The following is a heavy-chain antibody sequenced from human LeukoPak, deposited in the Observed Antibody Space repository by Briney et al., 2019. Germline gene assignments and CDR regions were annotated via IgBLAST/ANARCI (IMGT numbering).Heavy chain of an antibody. J-gene: IGHJ6*03. V-gene: IGHV3-53*01. CDR3: ARVLSGRGSLYDYYYYMDV. Sequence: PGGSLRLSCAASGFTFSSYAMHWVRQAPGKGLEWVSVTYSNGRTYYADSVKGRFTISRDISKNTLYLQMNSLRAEDTAVYYCARVLSGRGSLYDYYYYMDVWGKGTTVTISS. CDR1: GFTFSSYA. D-gene: IGHD3-10*01. CDR2: TYSNGRT.